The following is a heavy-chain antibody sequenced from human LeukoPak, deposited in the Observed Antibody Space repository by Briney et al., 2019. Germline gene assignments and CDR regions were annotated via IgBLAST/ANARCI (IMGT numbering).Heavy chain of an antibody. CDR2: INPSGGTT. V-gene: IGHV1-46*01. CDR3: ARDLVVVTGLRTRGSFDI. J-gene: IGHJ3*02. D-gene: IGHD2-21*02. Sequence: ASVKVSCKASGYNFTSYYMHWVRRAPGQGLERMGIINPSGGTTSYAQKFQGRVTVTRDTSTSTVYMELSSLRSEDTAVYYCARDLVVVTGLRTRGSFDIWGQGTMVTVSS. CDR1: GYNFTSYY.